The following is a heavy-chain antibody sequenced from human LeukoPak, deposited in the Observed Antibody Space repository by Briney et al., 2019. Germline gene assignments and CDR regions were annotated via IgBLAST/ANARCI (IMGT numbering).Heavy chain of an antibody. CDR2: IIPIFCTA. CDR3: ARNYYGSGRQISPLDY. J-gene: IGHJ4*02. Sequence: SVKVSCKASGGTFSSYAISWVRQAPGQGLEWMGGIIPIFCTANYAQKFQGRVTITTDESTSTAYMELSSLRSEDTAVYYCARNYYGSGRQISPLDYWGQGTLVTVSS. D-gene: IGHD3-10*01. CDR1: GGTFSSYA. V-gene: IGHV1-69*05.